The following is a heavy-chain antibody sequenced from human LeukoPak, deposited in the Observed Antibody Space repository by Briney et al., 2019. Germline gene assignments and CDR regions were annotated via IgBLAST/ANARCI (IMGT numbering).Heavy chain of an antibody. CDR1: GFTSSSYA. CDR2: ISGSGDYT. CDR3: AKRGIAPAASFDY. V-gene: IGHV3-23*01. D-gene: IGHD2-2*01. Sequence: PGGSLRLSCAASGFTSSSYAMSWVRQAPGRGLEWVSTISGSGDYTFYADSVKGRFTISRDNSKNTLNLRMNSLRADDTAVYYCAKRGIAPAASFDYWGQGTLVTVSS. J-gene: IGHJ4*02.